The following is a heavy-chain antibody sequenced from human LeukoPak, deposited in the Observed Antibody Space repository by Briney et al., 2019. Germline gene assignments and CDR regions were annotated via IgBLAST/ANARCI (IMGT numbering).Heavy chain of an antibody. Sequence: SETLSLTCTVSGDSISNYYWSWIRQPPGKGLEWIGYINYSGSTNSNPSLKSRVTISVDSSKNQFSLKLSSVTAADTAVYYCARHAEWGVGYFDYWGQGTLVTVSS. CDR3: ARHAEWGVGYFDY. CDR1: GDSISNYY. CDR2: INYSGST. D-gene: IGHD3-10*01. V-gene: IGHV4-59*08. J-gene: IGHJ4*02.